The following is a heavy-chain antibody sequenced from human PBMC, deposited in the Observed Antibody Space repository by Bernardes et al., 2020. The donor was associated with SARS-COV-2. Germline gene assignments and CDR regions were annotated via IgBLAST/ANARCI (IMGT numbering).Heavy chain of an antibody. CDR1: GFTFSRYA. D-gene: IGHD2-2*01. Sequence: GGSLRLSCVASGFTFSRYALHWVRQAPGKGLEWLAAISDAEVTTYNTDSVMGRFTISRDNSKNTLYLQMNSLRPDDTAVYYCAREWDELGSSAFDVWGRGTMVNVSS. V-gene: IGHV3-30-3*01. J-gene: IGHJ3*01. CDR2: ISDAEVTT. CDR3: AREWDELGSSAFDV.